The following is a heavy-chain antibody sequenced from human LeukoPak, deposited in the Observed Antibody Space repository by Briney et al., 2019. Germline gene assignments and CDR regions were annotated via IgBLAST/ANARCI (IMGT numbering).Heavy chain of an antibody. CDR2: IYYSGST. V-gene: IGHV4-59*01. CDR1: RGSISTYY. J-gene: IGHJ5*01. D-gene: IGHD2-8*01. CDR3: ARAHDCTDGWCSAPRFDS. Sequence: SETLSLTCTVSRGSISTYYWSWSRQPPGKGLEWGGYIYYSGSTIYNPSLKTRVTISLYTSKNQFSLNLSSVTAADTAVYYCARAHDCTDGWCSAPRFDSWGQGTLVTVSS.